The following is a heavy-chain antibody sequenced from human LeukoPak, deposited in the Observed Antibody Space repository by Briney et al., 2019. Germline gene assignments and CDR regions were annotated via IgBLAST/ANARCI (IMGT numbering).Heavy chain of an antibody. CDR2: INHSGST. CDR3: ARANSYDSSGHYYEFDY. Sequence: PSETLSLTCGVFGGSFSGYYWTWSRQPPGRGLESIGEINHSGSTNYNPSLKSRVTMSVDTSKNQFSLKLSSVTAADTAVYYCARANSYDSSGHYYEFDYWGQGTLVTVSS. CDR1: GGSFSGYY. V-gene: IGHV4-34*01. D-gene: IGHD3-22*01. J-gene: IGHJ4*02.